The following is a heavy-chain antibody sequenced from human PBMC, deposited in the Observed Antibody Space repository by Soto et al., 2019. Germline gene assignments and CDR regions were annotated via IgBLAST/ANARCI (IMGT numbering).Heavy chain of an antibody. Sequence: QVQLQQWGAGLLKPSETLSLTCAVYGGSFSGYYWSWIRQPPGKGLEWIGEINHSGSTNYNPSLKSRVTISVDTSKNQFSLKLSSVTAPDTAVYYCARAPPPGRPRNWFDPWGQGTLVTVSS. J-gene: IGHJ5*02. D-gene: IGHD6-6*01. CDR1: GGSFSGYY. CDR2: INHSGST. CDR3: ARAPPPGRPRNWFDP. V-gene: IGHV4-34*01.